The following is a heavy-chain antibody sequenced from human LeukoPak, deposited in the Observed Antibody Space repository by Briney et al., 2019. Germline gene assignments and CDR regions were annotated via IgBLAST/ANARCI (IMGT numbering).Heavy chain of an antibody. CDR3: ANDGAYYDSRSDAFDI. D-gene: IGHD3-22*01. V-gene: IGHV3-30*04. CDR2: ISYDGSNK. Sequence: GGSLRLSCAASGFTFSSYAMHWVRQAPGKGLEWVAVISYDGSNKYYADSVKGRFTISRDNSKNTLYLQMNSLRAEDTAVYYCANDGAYYDSRSDAFDIWGQGTMVTVSS. CDR1: GFTFSSYA. J-gene: IGHJ3*02.